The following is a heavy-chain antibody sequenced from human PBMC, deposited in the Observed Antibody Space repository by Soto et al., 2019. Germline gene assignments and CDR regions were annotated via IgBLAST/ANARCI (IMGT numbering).Heavy chain of an antibody. Sequence: ASVKVSCKASGYTFTGYYMHWVRQAPGQGLEWMGWINPNSGGTNYAQKFQGRVTMTRDTSISTAYMELSRLRSDDTAVYYCARPFNEDSSGYYLRPWGQGTLVTVSS. D-gene: IGHD3-22*01. CDR1: GYTFTGYY. V-gene: IGHV1-2*02. CDR3: ARPFNEDSSGYYLRP. CDR2: INPNSGGT. J-gene: IGHJ5*02.